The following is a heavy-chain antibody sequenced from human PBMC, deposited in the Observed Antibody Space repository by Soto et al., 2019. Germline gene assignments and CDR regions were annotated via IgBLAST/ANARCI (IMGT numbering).Heavy chain of an antibody. CDR1: GFTFSNYG. J-gene: IGHJ6*02. V-gene: IGHV3-33*01. CDR2: ILNDGSNR. CDR3: ARDDEYSGNGMDV. Sequence: QVQLVESGGGVVQPGRSLRLSCAASGFTFSNYGMHWVRQAPGKGLEWVAVILNDGSNRYHADSVKDRFTISRDNSKNMLYLQKNSLRAKDTAVYYCARDDEYSGNGMDVWGQGTTVTVS. D-gene: IGHD3-10*01.